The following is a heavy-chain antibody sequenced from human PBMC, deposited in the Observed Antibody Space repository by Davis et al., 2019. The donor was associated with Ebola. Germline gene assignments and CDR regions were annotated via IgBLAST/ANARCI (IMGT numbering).Heavy chain of an antibody. CDR3: ASTSAAAGYFDY. CDR1: GGSISSYY. Sequence: PPETLSLTCTVSGGSISSYYWSWIRQPPGKGLEWIGYIYYSGSTNYNPSLKSRVTISVDTSKNQFSLKLSSVTAADTAVYYCASTSAAAGYFDYWGQGTLVTVSS. J-gene: IGHJ4*02. D-gene: IGHD6-13*01. CDR2: IYYSGST. V-gene: IGHV4-59*08.